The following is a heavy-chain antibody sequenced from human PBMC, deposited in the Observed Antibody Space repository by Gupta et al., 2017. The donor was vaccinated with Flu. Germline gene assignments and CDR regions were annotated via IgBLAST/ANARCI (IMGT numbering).Heavy chain of an antibody. J-gene: IGHJ4*02. CDR3: ARVGPDTPVAGPTSPPDF. D-gene: IGHD6-19*01. Sequence: EEQLVESGGDLVKPGGSLRLSCVASGFSLSDYNMHWVRQTPGRGLEWVSFISRSSSYFYYRDSVKGRFSISRDNAKNSLYLHMDNLTVEDTGVYYCARVGPDTPVAGPTSPPDFWGQGTRVTVSA. CDR2: ISRSSSYF. V-gene: IGHV3-21*06. CDR1: GFSLSDYN.